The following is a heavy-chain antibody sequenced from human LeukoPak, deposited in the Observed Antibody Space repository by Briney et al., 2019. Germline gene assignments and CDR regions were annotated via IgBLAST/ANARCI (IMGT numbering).Heavy chain of an antibody. V-gene: IGHV3-23*01. CDR1: GFTVSSNY. J-gene: IGHJ5*02. D-gene: IGHD6-6*01. Sequence: PGGSLRLSCAASGFTVSSNYMSWVRQAPGKGLEWVSAISGSGGSTYYADSVKGRFTISRDNSKNTLYLQMNSLRAEDTAVYYCAKDPTLSSIAAHNWFDPWGQGTLVTVSS. CDR3: AKDPTLSSIAAHNWFDP. CDR2: ISGSGGST.